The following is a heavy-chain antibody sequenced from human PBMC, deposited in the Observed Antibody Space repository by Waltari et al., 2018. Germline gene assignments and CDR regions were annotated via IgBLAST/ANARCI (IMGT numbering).Heavy chain of an antibody. CDR1: GFTFSDPY. CDR2: TTNKANSYTT. CDR3: ARKAYIYVQGGYFDY. V-gene: IGHV3-72*01. Sequence: EVQLVESGGGLVQPGGSLRLSCAASGFTFSDPYMGWVRQAPGKGLEFVGRTTNKANSYTTEYAASVKGRFTISRDESKKSLYLQMNSLKTEDTAVYYCARKAYIYVQGGYFDYWGQGTLVTVSS. D-gene: IGHD5-18*01. J-gene: IGHJ4*02.